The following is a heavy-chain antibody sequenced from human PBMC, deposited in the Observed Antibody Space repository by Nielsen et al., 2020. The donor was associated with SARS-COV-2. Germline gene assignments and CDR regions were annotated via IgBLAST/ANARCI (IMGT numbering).Heavy chain of an antibody. CDR3: ARGRSGSYFRYYYMDV. D-gene: IGHD3-10*01. J-gene: IGHJ6*03. CDR2: ISAYNGNT. V-gene: IGHV1-18*04. CDR1: GYTFTSCG. Sequence: ASVKVSCKASGYTFTSCGISWVRQAPGQGLEWMGWISAYNGNTNYAQKLQGRVTMTTDTSTSTAYMELRSLRSDDTAVYYCARGRSGSYFRYYYMDVWGKGTTVTVSS.